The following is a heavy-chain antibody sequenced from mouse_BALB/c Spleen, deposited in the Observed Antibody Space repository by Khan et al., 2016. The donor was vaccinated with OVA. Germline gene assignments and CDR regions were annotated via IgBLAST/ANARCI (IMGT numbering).Heavy chain of an antibody. CDR1: GYSITSDYA. D-gene: IGHD1-1*01. V-gene: IGHV3-2*02. CDR3: ARSVTNPPVGATYFDY. J-gene: IGHJ2*01. Sequence: EVQLVETGPGLVKPSQSLSLTCTVTGYSITSDYAWNWIRQFPGNKLEWMGYISYSGRTNYNPSLKSRISITRDTSQNQVFLQLNSLTTEDTAAEYSARSVTNPPVGATYFDYWGQGTTLTVSS. CDR2: ISYSGRT.